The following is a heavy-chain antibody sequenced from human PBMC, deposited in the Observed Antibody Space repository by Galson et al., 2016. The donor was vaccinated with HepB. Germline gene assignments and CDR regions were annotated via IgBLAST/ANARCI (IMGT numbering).Heavy chain of an antibody. D-gene: IGHD5-24*01. CDR1: GGSISRSSYY. Sequence: ETLSLTCTVSGGSISRSSYYWGWIRQPPGKRLAWIGSIYYTASTYYNPSLKSRVTITVDTSKNQFSLKLNSGTASDTAVYYCASRPTGQYYYYYYGMDVWGQGVTVTVSS. V-gene: IGHV4-39*01. J-gene: IGHJ6*02. CDR2: IYYTAST. CDR3: ASRPTGQYYYYYYGMDV.